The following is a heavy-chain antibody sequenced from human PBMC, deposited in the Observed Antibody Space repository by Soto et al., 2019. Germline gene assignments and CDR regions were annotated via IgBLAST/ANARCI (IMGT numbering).Heavy chain of an antibody. V-gene: IGHV1-3*04. D-gene: IGHD1-1*01. J-gene: IGHJ2*01. CDR1: GYTFTDCS. Sequence: QVQLVQSGAEVKKPGASVKVSCTASGYTFTDCSIHWVRQAPGQGLEWMGWINTGHGNTQYSLKFQDRVTITREASATTADMELSSLTSEDTAVDYCASAPWRANVADGYFDVWGRGTLVTVAS. CDR3: ASAPWRANVADGYFDV. CDR2: INTGHGNT.